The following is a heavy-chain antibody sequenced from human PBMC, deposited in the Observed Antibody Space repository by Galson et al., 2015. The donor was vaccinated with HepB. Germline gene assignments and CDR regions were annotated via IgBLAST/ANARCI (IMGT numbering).Heavy chain of an antibody. V-gene: IGHV3-7*03. D-gene: IGHD1-26*01. J-gene: IGHJ6*02. Sequence: SLRLSCAASGFTFSSYWMSWVRQAPGKGLEWVANIKQDGSEKYYVDSVKGRFTISRDNAKNSLYLQMNSLRAEDTAVYYCARRGGATAYYYYGMDVWGQGTTVTVSS. CDR1: GFTFSSYW. CDR3: ARRGGATAYYYYGMDV. CDR2: IKQDGSEK.